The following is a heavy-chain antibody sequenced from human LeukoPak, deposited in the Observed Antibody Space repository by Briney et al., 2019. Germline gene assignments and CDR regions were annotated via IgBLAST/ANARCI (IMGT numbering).Heavy chain of an antibody. J-gene: IGHJ6*03. V-gene: IGHV3-30*02. CDR3: AKDEVVPGYYYTDV. CDR2: IRYDGGNT. Sequence: GGSLRLSCAASGFIFSNYAMQWVRQAPGMGLEWMAFIRYDGGNTYYADSVKGRFTISRDSSKNTMYPQMNSLNAEDTAVYYCAKDEVVPGYYYTDVWGRGTTVIVSS. CDR1: GFIFSNYA. D-gene: IGHD2-2*01.